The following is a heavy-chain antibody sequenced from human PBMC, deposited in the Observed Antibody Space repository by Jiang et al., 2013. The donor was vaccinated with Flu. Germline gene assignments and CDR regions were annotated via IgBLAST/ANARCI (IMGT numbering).Heavy chain of an antibody. CDR1: GGTFSSYA. Sequence: SSVKVSCKASGGTFSSYAISWVRQAPGQGLEWMGGIIPIFGTANYAQKFQGRVTITADESTSTAYMELSSLRSEDTAVYYCARGGAKDTARYFDYWGQGTLVTVSS. V-gene: IGHV1-69*01. D-gene: IGHD5-18*01. J-gene: IGHJ4*02. CDR2: IIPIFGTA. CDR3: ARGGAKDTARYFDY.